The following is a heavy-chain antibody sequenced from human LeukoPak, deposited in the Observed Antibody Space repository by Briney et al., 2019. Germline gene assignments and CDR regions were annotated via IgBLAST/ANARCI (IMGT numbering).Heavy chain of an antibody. D-gene: IGHD3-22*01. V-gene: IGHV4-61*02. Sequence: PSETLSLTCTVSGGSISSSIYYWSWIRQPAGKELEWIGRIYTSGSTNYNPSLKSRVTISVDTSKNQFSLKLSSVTAADTAVYYCASQEYYYDSSGYYRLGAFDIWGQGTMVTVSS. CDR1: GGSISSSIYY. J-gene: IGHJ3*02. CDR2: IYTSGST. CDR3: ASQEYYYDSSGYYRLGAFDI.